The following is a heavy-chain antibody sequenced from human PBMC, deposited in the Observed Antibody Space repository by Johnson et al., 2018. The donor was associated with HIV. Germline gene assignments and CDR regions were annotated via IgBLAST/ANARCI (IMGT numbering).Heavy chain of an antibody. CDR1: GFTFDDYA. Sequence: VQLVESGGGVVRPGGSLRLSCAASGFTFDDYAMHWVRQAPGKGLEWVSGISWNSGSIGYADSVKGRFTISRDNAKNSLYLQMNSLRAEDTALYYCAKGIAARPPGDAFDIWGQGTMVTVSS. V-gene: IGHV3-9*01. D-gene: IGHD6-6*01. CDR3: AKGIAARPPGDAFDI. CDR2: ISWNSGSI. J-gene: IGHJ3*02.